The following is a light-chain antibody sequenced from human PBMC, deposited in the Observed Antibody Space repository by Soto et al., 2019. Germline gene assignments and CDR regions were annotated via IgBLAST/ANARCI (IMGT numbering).Light chain of an antibody. Sequence: EIVMTQSPATLSVSPGERATLSCRASQSVSSSLAWYQQKPGQAPRLLIYGTSTRATGIPARFSGSGSGTEFTLTISGLQSEDFAVYYCQQYYNWWTFGQGTKVDIK. CDR2: GTS. CDR1: QSVSSS. V-gene: IGKV3-15*01. J-gene: IGKJ1*01. CDR3: QQYYNWWT.